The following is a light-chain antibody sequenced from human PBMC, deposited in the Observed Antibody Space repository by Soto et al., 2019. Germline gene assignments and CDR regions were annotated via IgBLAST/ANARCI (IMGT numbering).Light chain of an antibody. Sequence: EIVLTQSPGTLSLSPGDRATLSCRASHSVSSSYLGWYQQQPGQAPSLLMYGASIRAAGVPDRFSGSGSGTEFTLTISSLQSEDFAVYYCQQYNDRPPITFGQGTRLEIK. CDR2: GAS. J-gene: IGKJ5*01. CDR1: HSVSSSY. V-gene: IGKV3-20*01. CDR3: QQYNDRPPIT.